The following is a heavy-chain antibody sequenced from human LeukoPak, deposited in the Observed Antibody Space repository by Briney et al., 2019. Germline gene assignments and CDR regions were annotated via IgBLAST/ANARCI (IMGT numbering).Heavy chain of an antibody. J-gene: IGHJ5*02. CDR3: ARANTRYSSTGGGP. D-gene: IGHD6-13*01. Sequence: PSETLSLTCAVYGGSFSGYYWSWIRQPPGKGLEWLGEITHSGNTNYNPSLKSRVTISVGTSKNQFSLKLSSVTAADTAVYYCARANTRYSSTGGGPWDQGTLVTVSS. CDR2: ITHSGNT. V-gene: IGHV4-34*01. CDR1: GGSFSGYY.